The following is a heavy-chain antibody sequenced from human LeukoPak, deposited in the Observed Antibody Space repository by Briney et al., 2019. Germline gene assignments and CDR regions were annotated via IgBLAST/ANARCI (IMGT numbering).Heavy chain of an antibody. CDR2: IYSGGNT. Sequence: GGSLRLSCVASGFTVSSNYMNWVRQAPGKGLEWVSIIYSGGNTYYADSVKGRFTISRDNSKNTLYLQMSSLRAEDTAVYYCARTLAGTGNFFDYWGQGTLVTVSS. J-gene: IGHJ4*02. CDR1: GFTVSSNY. CDR3: ARTLAGTGNFFDY. V-gene: IGHV3-53*01. D-gene: IGHD6-19*01.